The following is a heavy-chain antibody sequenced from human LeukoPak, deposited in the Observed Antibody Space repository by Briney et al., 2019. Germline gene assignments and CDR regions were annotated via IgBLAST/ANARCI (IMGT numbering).Heavy chain of an antibody. CDR3: ARRGTGVPVVYFDY. D-gene: IGHD7-27*01. J-gene: IGHJ4*02. V-gene: IGHV4-30-4*08. CDR2: IYYSGST. Sequence: SETLSLTCTVSGGSISSGDYYWSWIRQPPGKGLEWIGYIYYSGSTYYNPSLKSRVTISVDTSKNQFSLKLSSVTAADTAVYYCARRGTGVPVVYFDYWGQGTLVTVSS. CDR1: GGSISSGDYY.